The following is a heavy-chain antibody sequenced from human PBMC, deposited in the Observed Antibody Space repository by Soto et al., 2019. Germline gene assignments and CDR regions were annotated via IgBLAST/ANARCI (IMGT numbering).Heavy chain of an antibody. CDR3: ARDARGDEAPMDY. CDR2: INPNSGGT. Sequence: QVQLVQSGAEVKKPGASVKVSCKASGYTFTGYYMHWVRQAPGQGLEWMGWINPNSGGTNYAQKFQGWVTMTRDTPISTAYMELRRLRSDDTAVYYCARDARGDEAPMDYWGQGTLVTVSS. V-gene: IGHV1-2*04. CDR1: GYTFTGYY. D-gene: IGHD3-10*01. J-gene: IGHJ4*02.